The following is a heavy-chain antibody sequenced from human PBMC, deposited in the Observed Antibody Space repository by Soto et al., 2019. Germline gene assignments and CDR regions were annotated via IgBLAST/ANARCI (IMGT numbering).Heavy chain of an antibody. D-gene: IGHD4-17*01. CDR2: ISYDGSNK. Sequence: QVQLVESGGGVVQPGRSLRLSCAASGFTFSSYGMHWVRQAPGKGLEWVAVISYDGSNKYYADSVKGRFTISRDNSKNTLYLQMNSLRAEDTAVYYCAKDSDPKDYGGNSHFDYWGQGTLVTVSS. V-gene: IGHV3-30*18. CDR3: AKDSDPKDYGGNSHFDY. J-gene: IGHJ4*02. CDR1: GFTFSSYG.